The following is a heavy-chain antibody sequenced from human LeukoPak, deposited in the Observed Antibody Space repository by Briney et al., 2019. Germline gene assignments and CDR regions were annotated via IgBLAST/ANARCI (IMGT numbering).Heavy chain of an antibody. CDR2: ISSSSSYI. V-gene: IGHV3-21*01. Sequence: GSLRLSCAASGFTFSSYSMNWVRQAPGKGLEWVSSISSSSSYIYYADSVKGRFTISRDNAKNSLYLQMNSLRAEDTAVYYCARGRGYSSSSTDMDVWGRGTTVTVSS. D-gene: IGHD6-6*01. J-gene: IGHJ6*02. CDR1: GFTFSSYS. CDR3: ARGRGYSSSSTDMDV.